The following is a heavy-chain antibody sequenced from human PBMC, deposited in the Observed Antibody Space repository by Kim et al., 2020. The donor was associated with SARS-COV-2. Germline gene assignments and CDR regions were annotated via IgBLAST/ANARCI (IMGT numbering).Heavy chain of an antibody. Sequence: KYYSTSLKTRLTISKDTSNNQVVLTMTNMDPVDTATYYCAREIAAAVYFDYWGQGTLVTVSS. V-gene: IGHV2-70*01. J-gene: IGHJ4*02. D-gene: IGHD6-13*01. CDR2: K. CDR3: AREIAAAVYFDY.